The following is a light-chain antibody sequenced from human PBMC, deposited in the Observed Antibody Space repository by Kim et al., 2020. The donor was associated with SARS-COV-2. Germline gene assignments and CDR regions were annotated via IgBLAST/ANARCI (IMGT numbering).Light chain of an antibody. J-gene: IGLJ2*01. CDR3: QVWDSSSDPL. CDR2: YDS. CDR1: NIGSKS. V-gene: IGLV3-21*04. Sequence: VAPGKTARITCGENNIGSKSVHWYRQKPGQAPVLVIYYDSDRPSGIPERFSGSNSGNTATLTISRVEAGDEADYYCQVWDSSSDPLFGGGTQLTVL.